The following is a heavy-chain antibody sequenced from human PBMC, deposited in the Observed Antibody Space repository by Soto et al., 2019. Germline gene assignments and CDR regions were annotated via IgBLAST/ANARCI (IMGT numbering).Heavy chain of an antibody. J-gene: IGHJ1*01. V-gene: IGHV3-23*01. CDR2: ISGSGGST. CDR1: GFTFSSYA. CDR3: APRLVVVAASYFQH. D-gene: IGHD2-15*01. Sequence: GGSMRLSCAASGFTFSSYAMSWVRQAPGKGLEWVSAISGSGGSTYYADSVKGRFTISRDNSKNTLYLQMNSLRAEDTAVYYCAPRLVVVAASYFQHWGQGTLVTVSS.